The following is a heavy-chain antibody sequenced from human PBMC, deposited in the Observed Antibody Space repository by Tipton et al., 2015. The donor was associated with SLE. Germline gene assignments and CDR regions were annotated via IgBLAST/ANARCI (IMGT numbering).Heavy chain of an antibody. V-gene: IGHV3-11*06. CDR1: GFTFSDYY. CDR2: ISSSSSYI. Sequence: SLRLSCAASGFTFSDYYMSWIRQAPGKGLEWVSSISSSSSYIYYRDSVKGRFTISRDNAKNSLYLQMNSLRAEDTAVYYCARDMVIPAASFDYWGQGILVTVSS. J-gene: IGHJ4*02. D-gene: IGHD2-2*01. CDR3: ARDMVIPAASFDY.